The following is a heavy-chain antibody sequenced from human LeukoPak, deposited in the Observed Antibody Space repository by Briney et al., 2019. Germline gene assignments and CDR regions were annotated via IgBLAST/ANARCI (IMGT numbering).Heavy chain of an antibody. V-gene: IGHV3-11*05. CDR2: ISSSSGDT. CDR3: ARGHYGMDV. J-gene: IGHJ6*01. Sequence: GGSLRLSCAASGFPFSDYDMSWIRQAPGKGLEWVSYISSSSGDTNYADSVKGRFTISRDNAKNSLYLQMNSLRVEDTAVYYCARGHYGMDVWGQGTTVTVSP. CDR1: GFPFSDYD.